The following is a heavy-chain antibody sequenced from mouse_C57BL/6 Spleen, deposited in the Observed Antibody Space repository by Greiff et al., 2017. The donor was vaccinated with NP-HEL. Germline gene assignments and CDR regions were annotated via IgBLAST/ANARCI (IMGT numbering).Heavy chain of an antibody. CDR2: INPNNGGT. J-gene: IGHJ1*03. Sequence: VQLQQSGPELVKPGASVKISCKASGYTFTDYYMNWVKQSHGKSLEWIGDINPNNGGTSYNQTFKGKATLTVDKSSSTAYMELRSLTSEDSAVYYCARGDYSNYDWYFDVWGTGTTVTVSS. D-gene: IGHD2-5*01. CDR3: ARGDYSNYDWYFDV. V-gene: IGHV1-26*01. CDR1: GYTFTDYY.